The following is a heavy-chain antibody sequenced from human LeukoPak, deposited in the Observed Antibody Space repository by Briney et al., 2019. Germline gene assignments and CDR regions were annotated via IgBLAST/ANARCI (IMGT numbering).Heavy chain of an antibody. CDR2: IYYSGST. CDR3: ARHRSYGDRTFDY. CDR1: GGSINNYY. V-gene: IGHV4-59*08. Sequence: SETLSLTCAVSGGSINNYYWSWIRQPPGKGLEWIGYIYYSGSTNYNPSLKSRVTISVDTSKNQFSLKLSSVTAADTAVYYCARHRSYGDRTFDYWGQGTLVTVSS. J-gene: IGHJ4*02. D-gene: IGHD4-17*01.